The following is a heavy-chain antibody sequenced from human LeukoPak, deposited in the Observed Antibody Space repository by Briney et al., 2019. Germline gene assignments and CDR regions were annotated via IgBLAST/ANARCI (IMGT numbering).Heavy chain of an antibody. J-gene: IGHJ4*02. Sequence: GGSLRLSCAASGFTFSSYWMSWVRQAPGKGLEWVANIREDGSEKYYVDSVKGQFTISRDNAKNSLFLQMNYLRAEDTAIYYCARDLAGHYYGSGSSFDYWGQGTLVTVSS. CDR1: GFTFSSYW. CDR3: ARDLAGHYYGSGSSFDY. CDR2: IREDGSEK. V-gene: IGHV3-7*01. D-gene: IGHD3-10*01.